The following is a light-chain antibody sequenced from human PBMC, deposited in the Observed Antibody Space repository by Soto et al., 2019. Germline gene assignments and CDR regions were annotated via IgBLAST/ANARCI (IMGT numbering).Light chain of an antibody. CDR2: RNN. CDR3: AAWDDSLSGWV. Sequence: QSVLTQRPSASGTPGQRVTISCSGSSSNIGSNYVYWYQQLPGTAPKLLIYRNNQRPSGVPDRFSGSKSGTSASLAISGLRSEDEADYYCAAWDDSLSGWVFGEGTKLTVL. V-gene: IGLV1-47*01. CDR1: SSNIGSNY. J-gene: IGLJ3*02.